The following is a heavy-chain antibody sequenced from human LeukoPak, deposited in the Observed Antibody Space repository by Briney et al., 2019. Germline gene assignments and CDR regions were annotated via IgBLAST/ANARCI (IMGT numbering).Heavy chain of an antibody. V-gene: IGHV4-34*01. CDR2: INHSGST. CDR1: GGSFSGYY. J-gene: IGHJ6*02. CDR3: ARGWYCSSTSCYTNFGMDV. Sequence: SETLSFTCAVYGGSFSGYYWSWIRQPPGKGLEWIGEINHSGSTNYNPSLKSRVTISVDTSKNQFSLKLSSVTAADTAVYYCARGWYCSSTSCYTNFGMDVWGQGTTVAVSS. D-gene: IGHD2-2*02.